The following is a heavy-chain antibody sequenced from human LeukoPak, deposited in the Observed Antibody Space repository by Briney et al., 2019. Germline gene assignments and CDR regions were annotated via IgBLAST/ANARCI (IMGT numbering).Heavy chain of an antibody. CDR2: ISSSSSYI. CDR3: AKEDFIAARLLDY. J-gene: IGHJ4*02. Sequence: PGGSLRLSCAASGFTFSSYSMNWVRQAPGKGLEWVSSISSSSSYIYYADSVKGRFTISRDNAKNSLYLQMNSLRAEDTAVYYCAKEDFIAARLLDYWGQGTLVTVSS. D-gene: IGHD6-6*01. CDR1: GFTFSSYS. V-gene: IGHV3-21*04.